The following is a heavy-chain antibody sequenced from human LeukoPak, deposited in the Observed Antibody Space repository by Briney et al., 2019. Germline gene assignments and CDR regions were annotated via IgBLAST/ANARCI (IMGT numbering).Heavy chain of an antibody. D-gene: IGHD3-9*01. CDR3: ATGPRYYDISPPEY. V-gene: IGHV3-33*01. Sequence: PGGSLRLSCVTSGPTFRTYGMHWVRQAPGKGLEWVAVIWYDGSNKRYGDSVKGRFTISRDNSKNTLYLQMDSLRAEDSAVYYCATGPRYYDISPPEYWGQGTLVTVSS. CDR2: IWYDGSNK. CDR1: GPTFRTYG. J-gene: IGHJ4*02.